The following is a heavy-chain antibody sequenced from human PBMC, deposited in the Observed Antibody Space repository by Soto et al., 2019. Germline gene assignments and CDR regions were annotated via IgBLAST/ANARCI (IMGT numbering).Heavy chain of an antibody. CDR2: IKSTIDGGTT. Sequence: GGSLRLSCAASGFAFPNAWMNWVRQAPGKGLEWVGRIKSTIDGGTTDYAEPVKGRFAISRDDSNNMVYLQMNSLKIEDTAVYYCTTDSYRTMIIVRFDYWGQGTLVTVSS. J-gene: IGHJ4*02. D-gene: IGHD3-22*01. CDR1: GFAFPNAW. CDR3: TTDSYRTMIIVRFDY. V-gene: IGHV3-15*07.